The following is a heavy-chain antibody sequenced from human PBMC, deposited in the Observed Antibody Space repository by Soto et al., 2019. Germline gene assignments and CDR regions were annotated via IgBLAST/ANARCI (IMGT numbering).Heavy chain of an antibody. CDR3: ARDIGDYDILTGPFDY. D-gene: IGHD3-9*01. CDR2: INAGNGNT. J-gene: IGHJ4*02. Sequence: GASVKVSCKASGYTFNSYAMHWVRQAPGQRLEWMGWINAGNGNTKYSQKFQGRVTITRDTSASTAYMELSSLRSEDTAVYYCARDIGDYDILTGPFDYWGQGTLVTVSS. V-gene: IGHV1-3*01. CDR1: GYTFNSYA.